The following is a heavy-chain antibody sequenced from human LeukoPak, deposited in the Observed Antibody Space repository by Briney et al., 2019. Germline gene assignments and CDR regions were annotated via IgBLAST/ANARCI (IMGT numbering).Heavy chain of an antibody. CDR3: ARGVVPAAIWGLQYNWFDP. V-gene: IGHV4-4*09. J-gene: IGHJ5*02. Sequence: SETLSLTCTVSGGSISSYYWSWIRQPPVKGLEWIGYIYTSGSTNYNPSLKSRVTISVDTSKNQFSLKLSSVTAADTAVYYCARGVVPAAIWGLQYNWFDPWGQGTLVTVSS. D-gene: IGHD2-2*02. CDR2: IYTSGST. CDR1: GGSISSYY.